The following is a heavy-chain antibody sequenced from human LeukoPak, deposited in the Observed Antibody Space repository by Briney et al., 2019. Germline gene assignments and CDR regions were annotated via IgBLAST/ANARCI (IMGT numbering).Heavy chain of an antibody. D-gene: IGHD5-18*01. Sequence: PGGSLRLSCAASGFTFSSYDMNWVRQAPGKGLEWVSYISTISSTKYYADSVKGRFTISRDNAKNSLYLQMNSLRDEDTAVYFCARDLRYSPGVFLDYWGQGTLVTVSS. V-gene: IGHV3-48*02. J-gene: IGHJ4*02. CDR1: GFTFSSYD. CDR3: ARDLRYSPGVFLDY. CDR2: ISTISSTK.